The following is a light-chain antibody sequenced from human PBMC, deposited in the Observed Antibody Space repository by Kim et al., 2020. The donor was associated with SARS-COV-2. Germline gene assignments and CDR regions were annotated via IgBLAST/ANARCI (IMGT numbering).Light chain of an antibody. CDR3: QQYHSFWT. Sequence: DIQMTQSPSTLSASIGDRVTLTCRASQSISTWLAWYQQKPGKAPKLLIYKASNLQNGVPTRFSGSGSGTEFILTIASLQPDDFATYYCQQYHSFWTFGQGTKVEIK. CDR1: QSISTW. V-gene: IGKV1-5*03. CDR2: KAS. J-gene: IGKJ1*01.